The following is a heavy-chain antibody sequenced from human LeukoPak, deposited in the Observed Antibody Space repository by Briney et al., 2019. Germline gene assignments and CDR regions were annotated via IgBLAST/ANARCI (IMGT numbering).Heavy chain of an antibody. D-gene: IGHD3-22*01. J-gene: IGHJ3*02. V-gene: IGHV3-7*01. Sequence: GGSLRLSCAASGFTFSSYWMSWVRQAPGKGLEWVANIKQDGSEKYYVDSVKGRFTISRDNAKNSLYLQMNSLRAEDTAVYYCAREILGNTYYCDSSGPQAPFDIWGQGTMVTVSS. CDR3: AREILGNTYYCDSSGPQAPFDI. CDR2: IKQDGSEK. CDR1: GFTFSSYW.